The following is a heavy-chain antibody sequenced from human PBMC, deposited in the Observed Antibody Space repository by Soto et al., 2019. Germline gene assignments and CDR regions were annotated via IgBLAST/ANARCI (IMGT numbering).Heavy chain of an antibody. J-gene: IGHJ5*01. V-gene: IGHV4-30-4*01. Sequence: PSETLSLTCTVSGDSISSPYYYWSWNRLAPGKGLELIGYAYYRGSIYYTPSFESRVSITVDTSKNQFCLRLTSVTAADSAMYFCARVTFTPNWFDSWGQGSLVTVSS. D-gene: IGHD3-3*02. CDR3: ARVTFTPNWFDS. CDR1: GDSISSPYYY. CDR2: AYYRGSI.